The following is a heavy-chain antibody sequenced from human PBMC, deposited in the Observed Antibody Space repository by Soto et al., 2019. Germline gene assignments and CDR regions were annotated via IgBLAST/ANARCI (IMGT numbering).Heavy chain of an antibody. D-gene: IGHD1-26*01. Sequence: QITLKESGPTLVKPTQTLTLTCTFSGLSLNTRGVGVGWIRQPPGKALEWLALIYWDDDKRYSPSLRSRLTITKDTSKNQVVLTMTNMGPVDTGTYDCARSYSGSYHDAFDIWGQGTMVAVSS. CDR1: GLSLNTRGVG. V-gene: IGHV2-5*02. CDR3: ARSYSGSYHDAFDI. J-gene: IGHJ3*02. CDR2: IYWDDDK.